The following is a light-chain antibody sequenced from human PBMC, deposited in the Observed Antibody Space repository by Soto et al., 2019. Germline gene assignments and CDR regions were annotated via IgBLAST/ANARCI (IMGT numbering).Light chain of an antibody. Sequence: QSALTQPASVSGSPGQSITISCTGTSSDVGTYNYVSWYQQHPGKAPKLMIYDVSNRPSGVSDRFSGSKSDNTASLTISGLQAEDETDYYCSSYISSSTSVVFGGGTKLTVL. V-gene: IGLV2-14*01. J-gene: IGLJ2*01. CDR1: SSDVGTYNY. CDR3: SSYISSSTSVV. CDR2: DVS.